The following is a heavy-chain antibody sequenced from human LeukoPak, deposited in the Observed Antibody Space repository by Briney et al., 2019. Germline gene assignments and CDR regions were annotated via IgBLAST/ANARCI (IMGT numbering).Heavy chain of an antibody. Sequence: SETLSLTCTVSSGSISSDCWTWIRQPPGKGLEWMGYVYNSGSTNYNHSLKSRVTISVDTSKNQFSLKLTSVTDADTAVYYCARDRRSSTWYYFDYWGQGTLVTVSS. CDR1: SGSISSDC. J-gene: IGHJ4*02. CDR3: ARDRRSSTWYYFDY. V-gene: IGHV4-59*01. D-gene: IGHD6-13*01. CDR2: VYNSGST.